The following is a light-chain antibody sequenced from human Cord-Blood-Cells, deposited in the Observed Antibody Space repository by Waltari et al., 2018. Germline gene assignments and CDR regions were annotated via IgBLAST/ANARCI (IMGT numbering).Light chain of an antibody. Sequence: QSALPQPASVSGSPGQSITTSCTGTRSDVGGYNYVPWYQQHPGKAPKLMIYDVSKRPSGVSNRFSGAKSGNTASLTISGLQAEDEADYYCSSYTSSSPYVFGTGTKVTVL. CDR3: SSYTSSSPYV. J-gene: IGLJ1*01. CDR2: DVS. CDR1: RSDVGGYNY. V-gene: IGLV2-14*01.